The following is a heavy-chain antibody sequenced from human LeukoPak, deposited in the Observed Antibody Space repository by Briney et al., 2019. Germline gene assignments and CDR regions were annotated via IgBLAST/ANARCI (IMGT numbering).Heavy chain of an antibody. V-gene: IGHV3-66*01. CDR1: GFTVSSNY. D-gene: IGHD6-19*01. CDR2: IYSGGST. Sequence: PGGSLRLSCAASGFTVSSNYMRWVRQAPGKGLQWVSVIYSGGSTYYDDSVKGRFIIARDDSKNTQSLQMNRLRADDTAVYYCAREMTVAGYYGMDVWGQGTTVIVSS. CDR3: AREMTVAGYYGMDV. J-gene: IGHJ6*02.